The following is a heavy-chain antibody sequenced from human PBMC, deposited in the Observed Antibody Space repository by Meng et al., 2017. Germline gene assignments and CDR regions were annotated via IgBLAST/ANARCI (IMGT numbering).Heavy chain of an antibody. J-gene: IGHJ4*02. CDR1: GYTFTSYA. CDR3: ARSHVLLWFGEDLDY. Sequence: QVQLLQSGAGVKKPGASVKVSCKASGYTFTSYAMHWVRQAPGQRLEWMGWINAGNGNTKYSQKFQGRVTITRDTSASTAYMELSSLRSEDTAVYYCARSHVLLWFGEDLDYWGQGTLVTVSS. D-gene: IGHD3-10*01. V-gene: IGHV1-3*01. CDR2: INAGNGNT.